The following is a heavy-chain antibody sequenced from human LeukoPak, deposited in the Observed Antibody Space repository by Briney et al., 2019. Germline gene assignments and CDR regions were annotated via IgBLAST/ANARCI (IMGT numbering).Heavy chain of an antibody. CDR2: IYYTGTT. J-gene: IGHJ4*02. V-gene: IGHV4-59*02. CDR3: ARSRSRGYSGDFDY. Sequence: SETLSLTCTVSGGSVNGYYWNWIRQPPGKGLEWIGYIYYTGTTNYNPSLKSRITKSADTSKNQFSLKLSSVTAADTAVYYCARSRSRGYSGDFDYWGQGTLVTVSS. D-gene: IGHD5-12*01. CDR1: GGSVNGYY.